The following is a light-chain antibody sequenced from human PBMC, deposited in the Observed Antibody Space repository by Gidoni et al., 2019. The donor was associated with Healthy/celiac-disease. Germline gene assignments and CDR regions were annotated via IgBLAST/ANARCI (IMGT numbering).Light chain of an antibody. V-gene: IGKV1-12*01. J-gene: IGKJ3*01. CDR2: AVS. Sequence: DTQMTQSPSYVSASVGDRVPITCRASQNINNWLAWYQQKPGSAPKLLIYAVSTLHSGVPSRCSGSGSGTDFTLTISSLQPEDFATYYCQQANTFPRTFGPGTKVDIK. CDR3: QQANTFPRT. CDR1: QNINNW.